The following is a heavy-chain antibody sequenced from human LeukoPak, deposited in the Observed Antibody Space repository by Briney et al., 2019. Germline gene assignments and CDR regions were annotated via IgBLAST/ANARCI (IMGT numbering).Heavy chain of an antibody. D-gene: IGHD5-24*01. CDR1: GFTFSILA. CDR3: ARGEMVQVY. Sequence: GGSLRLSCAATGFTFSILAMNWVRQAPGKGLEWVSAISGSGGSTYYADSVKGRFTISRDNAKNTLYLQMNSLRADDTAVYYCARGEMVQVYWGQGTLVTVSS. CDR2: ISGSGGST. J-gene: IGHJ4*02. V-gene: IGHV3-23*01.